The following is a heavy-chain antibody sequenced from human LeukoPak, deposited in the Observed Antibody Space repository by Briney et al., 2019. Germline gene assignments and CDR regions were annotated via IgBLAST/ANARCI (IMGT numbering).Heavy chain of an antibody. Sequence: ASVKVSCKASGYTFTSYAMNWVRQAPGHGLEWMGWINTNTGNPTYAQGFTGRFVFSLDTSVSTAYLQISSLKAEDTAVYYCARAWLGSGWNWFDPWGQGTLVTVSS. V-gene: IGHV7-4-1*02. CDR1: GYTFTSYA. J-gene: IGHJ5*02. D-gene: IGHD6-19*01. CDR3: ARAWLGSGWNWFDP. CDR2: INTNTGNP.